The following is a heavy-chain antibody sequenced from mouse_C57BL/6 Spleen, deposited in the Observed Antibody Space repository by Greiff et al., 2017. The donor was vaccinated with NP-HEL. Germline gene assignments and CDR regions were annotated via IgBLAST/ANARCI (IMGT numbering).Heavy chain of an antibody. D-gene: IGHD1-1*01. J-gene: IGHJ2*01. CDR1: GFTFSSYG. CDR3: ARQIYGHYFDY. Sequence: EVMLVESGGDLVKPGGSLKLSCAASGFTFSSYGMSWVRQTPDKRLEWVATISSGGSYTYYPDSVKGRFTISRDNAKNTLYLQMSSLKSEDTAMYYCARQIYGHYFDYWGQGTTLTVSS. V-gene: IGHV5-6*01. CDR2: ISSGGSYT.